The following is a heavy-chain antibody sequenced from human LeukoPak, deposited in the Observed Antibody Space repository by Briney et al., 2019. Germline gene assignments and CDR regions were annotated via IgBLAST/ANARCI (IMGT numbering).Heavy chain of an antibody. CDR1: GFTFNRCW. D-gene: IGHD2-21*02. CDR2: INPDGRDT. V-gene: IGHV3-7*01. J-gene: IGHJ1*01. Sequence: GGSLRLSCVVSGFTFNRCWMNWVRQAPGKGLEWVAHINPDGRDTYYVDSVKGRFTISRDNAQNSMYLQMNSLRVEDTAVYYCTSWGDTIAESFQRWGQGTLVTVSS. CDR3: TSWGDTIAESFQR.